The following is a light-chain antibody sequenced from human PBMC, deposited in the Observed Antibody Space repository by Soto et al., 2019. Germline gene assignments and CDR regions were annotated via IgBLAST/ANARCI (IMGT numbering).Light chain of an antibody. CDR3: QKYNSART. CDR2: AAS. CDR1: QSIVTY. V-gene: IGKV1-39*01. J-gene: IGKJ1*01. Sequence: DIQMTQSPSSLSASVGDRFTMTCRASQSIVTYLNWYLQKPGKAPKLLIYAASNLRSGVPSRFSGSGSGTDFTLTISSLQPEDVATYYCQKYNSARTFGQGTKVDIK.